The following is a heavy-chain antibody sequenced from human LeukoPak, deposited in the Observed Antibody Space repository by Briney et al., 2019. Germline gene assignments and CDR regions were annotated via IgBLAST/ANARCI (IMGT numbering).Heavy chain of an antibody. Sequence: ASVKVSCKASGYTFTGYYMHWVRQAPGQGLEWMGWINPNSGGTNYAQKFQGRVTMTRDTSISTAYMELSRLRSDDTAVYYCARVDSGYDFENAFDYWGQGALVTVSS. V-gene: IGHV1-2*02. CDR3: ARVDSGYDFENAFDY. J-gene: IGHJ4*02. CDR2: INPNSGGT. D-gene: IGHD5-12*01. CDR1: GYTFTGYY.